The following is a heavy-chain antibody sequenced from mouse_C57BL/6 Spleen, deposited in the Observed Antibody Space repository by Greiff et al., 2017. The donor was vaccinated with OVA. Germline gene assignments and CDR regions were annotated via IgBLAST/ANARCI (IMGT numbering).Heavy chain of an antibody. J-gene: IGHJ3*01. V-gene: IGHV1-26*01. CDR3: ADYYGSSMGFAY. CDR1: GYTFTDYY. Sequence: EVKLQQSGPELVKPGASVKISCKASGYTFTDYYMNWVKQSHGKSLEWIGDINPNNGGTSYNQKFKGKATLTVDKSSSTAYMELRSLTSEDSAVYYCADYYGSSMGFAYWGQGTLVTVSA. D-gene: IGHD1-1*01. CDR2: INPNNGGT.